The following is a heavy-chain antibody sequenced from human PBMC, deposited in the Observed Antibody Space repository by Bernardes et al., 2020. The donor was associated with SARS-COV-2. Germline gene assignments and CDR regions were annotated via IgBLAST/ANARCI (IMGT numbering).Heavy chain of an antibody. Sequence: GGSLRLSCAASGFPFNSYAMSWVRQAPGRGLEWVSGISASGGSTYYADSVKGRFTISRDNSKNTLYLQMNSLRAEDTAIYYCARGPVVGASPLDLWGQGTLVTVSS. J-gene: IGHJ5*02. V-gene: IGHV3-23*01. CDR1: GFPFNSYA. CDR2: ISASGGST. CDR3: ARGPVVGASPLDL. D-gene: IGHD1-26*01.